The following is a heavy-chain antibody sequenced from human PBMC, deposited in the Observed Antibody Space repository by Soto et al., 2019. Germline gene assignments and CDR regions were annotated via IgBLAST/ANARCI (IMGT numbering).Heavy chain of an antibody. J-gene: IGHJ3*02. CDR2: INPSGGST. V-gene: IGHV1-46*01. CDR1: GYTFTSYY. CDR3: ARVGLSHYEILTGYYEGPRAFDI. D-gene: IGHD3-9*01. Sequence: ASVKVSCKASGYTFTSYYMHWVRQAPGQGLEWMGIINPSGGSTSYAQKFQGRVTMTRDTSTSTVYMELSSLRSEDTAVYYCARVGLSHYEILTGYYEGPRAFDIWGQGTMVTVPS.